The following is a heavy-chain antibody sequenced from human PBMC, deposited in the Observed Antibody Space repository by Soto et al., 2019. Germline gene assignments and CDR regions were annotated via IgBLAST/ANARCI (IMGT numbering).Heavy chain of an antibody. D-gene: IGHD1-26*01. Sequence: QVVLQESGPGVVKPSDTLSLTCNVSGASLSRYYWSWIRQPPGKGLEWIGRIYATGDTDYNPSLQSRISRSEDMYKKQFSLTLRSVTAADAAIYYCVRDGTKNLRDRFEPWGRGILVTVSS. CDR2: IYATGDT. J-gene: IGHJ5*02. CDR1: GASLSRYY. CDR3: VRDGTKNLRDRFEP. V-gene: IGHV4-4*07.